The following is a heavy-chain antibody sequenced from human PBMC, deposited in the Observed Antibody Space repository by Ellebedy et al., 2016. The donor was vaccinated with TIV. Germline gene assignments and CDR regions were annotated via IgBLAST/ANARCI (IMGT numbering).Heavy chain of an antibody. J-gene: IGHJ6*02. Sequence: GESLKISCAASGFTFSSYSMNWVRQAPGKGLEWVSGIVQDGRTVYAASVTGRFAISRDNAKNTLYLQMNSLRAEDTAVYYCARDRSLGGSSWYGGMDVWGQGTTVTVSS. CDR3: ARDRSLGGSSWYGGMDV. CDR1: GFTFSSYS. V-gene: IGHV3-74*01. D-gene: IGHD6-13*01. CDR2: IVQDGRT.